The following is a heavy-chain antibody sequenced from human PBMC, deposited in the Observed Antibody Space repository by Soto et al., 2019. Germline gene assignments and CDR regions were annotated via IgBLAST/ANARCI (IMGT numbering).Heavy chain of an antibody. CDR2: IISDGRST. CDR1: GFTFSNYP. J-gene: IGHJ4*02. CDR3: GRVGNGEGYY. V-gene: IGHV3-74*01. D-gene: IGHD2-8*01. Sequence: TGGSLRLSCAASGFTFSNYPMYWVRQTPGKGLVLVSRIISDGRSTIYADSVKVRFTISRDNARNTLYLQMNTLRAEDTAVYYCGRVGNGEGYYWGQGILVTVSS.